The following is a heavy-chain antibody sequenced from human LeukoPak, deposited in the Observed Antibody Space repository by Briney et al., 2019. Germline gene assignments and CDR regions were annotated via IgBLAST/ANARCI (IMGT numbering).Heavy chain of an antibody. CDR3: ARDTPVYCSGGSCYRNWFDP. J-gene: IGHJ5*02. V-gene: IGHV1-18*01. CDR2: ISAYNGNT. Sequence: GASVKVSCKASGYTFTSYGISWVRQAPGQGLEWMGWISAYNGNTNYAQKLQGRVTMTTDTSTSTAYMELRSLRSDDTAVYYCARDTPVYCSGGSCYRNWFDPWGQGTLVTVSS. D-gene: IGHD2-15*01. CDR1: GYTFTSYG.